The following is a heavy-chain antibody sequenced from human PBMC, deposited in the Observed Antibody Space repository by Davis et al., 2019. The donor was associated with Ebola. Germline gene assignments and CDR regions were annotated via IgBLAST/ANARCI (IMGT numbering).Heavy chain of an antibody. CDR3: ARLYGSGSSFDY. CDR2: IYYSGST. J-gene: IGHJ4*02. Sequence: TETLSLTCTVSGGSISSYYWSWIRQPPGKGLEWIGYIYYSGSTNYNPSLKSRVTISVDTSKNQFSLKLSSVTAADTAVYYCARLYGSGSSFDYWGQGTLVTVSS. CDR1: GGSISSYY. V-gene: IGHV4-59*08. D-gene: IGHD3-10*01.